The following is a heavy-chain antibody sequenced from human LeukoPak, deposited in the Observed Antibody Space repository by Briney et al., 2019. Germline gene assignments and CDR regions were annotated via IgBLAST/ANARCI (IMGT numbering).Heavy chain of an antibody. Sequence: GGSLRLSCAASGFTFSSYGMHWVRQAPGKGLEWVAVIWYDGSNKYYADSVKGRFTISRDNSKNTLYLQMNSLRAEDTAVYYCARDNYGSGSYSWFDPWGQGTLVTASS. CDR1: GFTFSSYG. V-gene: IGHV3-33*01. CDR3: ARDNYGSGSYSWFDP. D-gene: IGHD3-10*01. CDR2: IWYDGSNK. J-gene: IGHJ5*02.